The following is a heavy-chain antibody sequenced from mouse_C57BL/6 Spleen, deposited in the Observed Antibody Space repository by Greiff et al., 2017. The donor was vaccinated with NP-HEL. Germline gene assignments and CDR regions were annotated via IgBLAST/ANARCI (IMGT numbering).Heavy chain of an antibody. Sequence: VQLQQPGAELVKPGASVKLSCKASGYTFTSYWMQWVKQRPGPGLEWIGEIDPSDSYTNYNQKFKGKATLTVDTSSSTAYMQLSSLTSEDSAVYYCARGRRDAMDYWGQGTSVTVSS. J-gene: IGHJ4*01. CDR2: IDPSDSYT. CDR1: GYTFTSYW. CDR3: ARGRRDAMDY. V-gene: IGHV1-50*01.